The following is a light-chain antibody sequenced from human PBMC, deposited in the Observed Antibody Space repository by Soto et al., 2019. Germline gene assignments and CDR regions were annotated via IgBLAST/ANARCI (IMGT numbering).Light chain of an antibody. CDR1: QDINKY. CDR2: DVS. V-gene: IGKV1-33*01. CDR3: QQYDNYVIT. Sequence: DIQMTQSPSSLSVSVGDRVTITWQASQDINKYLNWYQQKPGKAPKLLIYDVSNLETGVSSRFSGSGSETHFTLTINSLQPEDIATYYCQQYDNYVITFGQGTRLEIK. J-gene: IGKJ5*01.